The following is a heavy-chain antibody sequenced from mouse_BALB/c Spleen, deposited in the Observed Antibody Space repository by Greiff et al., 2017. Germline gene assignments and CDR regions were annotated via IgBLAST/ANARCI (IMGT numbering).Heavy chain of an antibody. CDR1: GYSFTDYE. V-gene: IGHV1-15*01. J-gene: IGHJ4*01. CDR3: TRELGQNYYAMDY. D-gene: IGHD4-1*01. Sequence: QVQLQQSGAELVRPGASVTLSCKASGYSFTDYEMHWVKQTPVHGLEWIGAIDPETGGTAYNQKFKGKATLTADKSSSTAYMELRILTSEDSAVYYCTRELGQNYYAMDYWGQGTSVTVSS. CDR2: IDPETGGT.